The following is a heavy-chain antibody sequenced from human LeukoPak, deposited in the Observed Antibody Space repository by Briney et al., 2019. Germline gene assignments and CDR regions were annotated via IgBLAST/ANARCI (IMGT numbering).Heavy chain of an antibody. CDR1: GGSINTYY. J-gene: IGHJ4*02. Sequence: SETLSLTCSVSGGSINTYYWSCIRQPAGKGLEWIGRIHSSGSTHYNPSLKSRVTMSLDTSKDQFSLKLTSVTAADTAVYYCARDNDFFDYWGQGTLVTVSS. CDR2: IHSSGST. V-gene: IGHV4-4*07. CDR3: ARDNDFFDY.